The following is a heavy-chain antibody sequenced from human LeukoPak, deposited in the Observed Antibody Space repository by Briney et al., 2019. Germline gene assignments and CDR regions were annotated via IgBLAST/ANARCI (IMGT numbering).Heavy chain of an antibody. V-gene: IGHV3-30*02. CDR2: IRYDGSNK. CDR1: GFTFSTYG. D-gene: IGHD1-1*01. J-gene: IGHJ4*02. CDR3: AKDKDPWKSTSISDFDY. Sequence: GGYLRLSCGASGFTFSTYGMHWVHQAPGKGLEWVAFIRYDGSNKYYADSVKGRFTISRDNSKNTLYLQMNSLRAEDTAVYFCAKDKDPWKSTSISDFDYWGQGTLVTVSS.